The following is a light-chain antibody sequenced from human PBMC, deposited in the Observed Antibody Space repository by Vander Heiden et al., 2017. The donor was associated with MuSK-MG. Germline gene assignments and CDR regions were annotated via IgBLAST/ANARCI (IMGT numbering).Light chain of an antibody. J-gene: IGLJ1*01. CDR3: AAWDDSLNGYV. V-gene: IGLV1-44*01. CDR2: KNN. CDR1: SSNIGSNT. Sequence: QSVLTQPPSASGTPGQRVTISCSGSSSNIGSNTVNWYQQVPGTAPKLLIYKNNQRPSGVPDRLSGSKSGTSASLAISGLQSEDEADYYCAAWDDSLNGYVFGTGTKVTVL.